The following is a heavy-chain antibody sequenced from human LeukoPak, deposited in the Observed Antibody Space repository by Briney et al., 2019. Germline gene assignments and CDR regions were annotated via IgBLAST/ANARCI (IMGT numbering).Heavy chain of an antibody. CDR1: GLTLGTHG. CDR2: ISGSGSYI. Sequence: GGSLRLSCAASGLTLGTHGMNWVGQDPGRGRGWVSSISGSGSYIYYADSVKGRFTISRDNAKNSLYLQMNSLRAEDTAVYYCARDSGTITVAGAMDHWGQGTLVTVSS. J-gene: IGHJ4*02. V-gene: IGHV3-21*01. CDR3: ARDSGTITVAGAMDH. D-gene: IGHD6-19*01.